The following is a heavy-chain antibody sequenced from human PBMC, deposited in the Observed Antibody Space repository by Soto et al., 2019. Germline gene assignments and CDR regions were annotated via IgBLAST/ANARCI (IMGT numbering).Heavy chain of an antibody. V-gene: IGHV3-64*01. Sequence: GSLRLSCAASGFTFSSYAMHWVRQAPGKGLEYVSAISSNGGSTYYANSVKGRFTISRDNSKNTLYLQMGSLRAEDMAVYYCARVGIAVAVPDYWGQGTLVTVSS. D-gene: IGHD6-19*01. J-gene: IGHJ4*02. CDR3: ARVGIAVAVPDY. CDR2: ISSNGGST. CDR1: GFTFSSYA.